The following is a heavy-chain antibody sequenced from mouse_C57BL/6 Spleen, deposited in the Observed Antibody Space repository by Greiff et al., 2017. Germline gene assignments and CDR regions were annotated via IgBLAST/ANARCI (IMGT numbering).Heavy chain of an antibody. CDR1: GYSITSDY. J-gene: IGHJ4*01. V-gene: IGHV3-8*01. CDR3: ARYTYYDYDGDPYYAMDY. D-gene: IGHD2-4*01. CDR2: ISYSGST. Sequence: EVKLVESGPGLAKPSQTLSLTCSVTGYSITSDYWNWIRKFPGNKLEYMGYISYSGSTYYNPSLKSRISITRDTSKNQYYLQLNSVTTEDTATYYCARYTYYDYDGDPYYAMDYWGQGTSVTVSS.